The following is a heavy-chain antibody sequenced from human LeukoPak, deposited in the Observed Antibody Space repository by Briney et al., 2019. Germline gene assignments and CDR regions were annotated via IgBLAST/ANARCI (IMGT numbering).Heavy chain of an antibody. V-gene: IGHV4-59*08. Sequence: SETLSLTCTVSGGSISSYYWSWIRQPPGKGLEWIGYIYYSGSTNYNPSLKSRVTISVDTSKNQFSLKLSSVTAADTAVYYCARIVLAAYFDYWGQGTLVTVSS. CDR3: ARIVLAAYFDY. D-gene: IGHD2-8*01. CDR2: IYYSGST. J-gene: IGHJ4*02. CDR1: GGSISSYY.